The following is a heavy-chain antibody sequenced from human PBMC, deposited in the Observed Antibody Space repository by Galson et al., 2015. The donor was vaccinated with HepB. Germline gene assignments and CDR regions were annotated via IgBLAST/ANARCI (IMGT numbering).Heavy chain of an antibody. J-gene: IGHJ1*01. V-gene: IGHV2-5*02. CDR3: AHSDLILTDCSSTSCYSSLYFQH. D-gene: IGHD2-2*01. CDR1: GFSLSTSGVG. CDR2: IYWDDDK. Sequence: PALVKPPQTLTLPCTFSGFSLSTSGVGVGWIRQPPGKALEWLALIYWDDDKRYSPSLKSRLTITKDTSKNQVVLTMTNMDPVDTATYYCAHSDLILTDCSSTSCYSSLYFQHWARAPWSPSPQ.